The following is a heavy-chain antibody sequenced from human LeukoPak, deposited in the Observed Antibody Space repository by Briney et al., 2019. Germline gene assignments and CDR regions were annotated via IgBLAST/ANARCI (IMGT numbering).Heavy chain of an antibody. CDR3: ARGAVTTRPNAFDI. CDR1: GGSFSGYY. CDR2: INHSGST. D-gene: IGHD4-11*01. V-gene: IGHV4-34*01. Sequence: PSETLSLTCVVYGGSFSGYYWSWIRQPPGKGLEWVGEINHSGSTNYNPSLKSRITISADTSKNHFSLKLSSVTGADAAVSYCARGAVTTRPNAFDIWGQGTMVTVSS. J-gene: IGHJ3*02.